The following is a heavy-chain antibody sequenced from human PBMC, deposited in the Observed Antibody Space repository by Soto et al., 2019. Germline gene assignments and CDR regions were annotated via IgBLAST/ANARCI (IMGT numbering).Heavy chain of an antibody. V-gene: IGHV1-69*01. CDR3: ARDIRNCSSNSSSNFYYYGMDV. CDR2: VIPIFGTA. J-gene: IGHJ6*02. Sequence: QVQLVQSGAEVKKPGFSVKVSCKTSGGTFSSYAISWVRQSPGQGLEWMGGVIPIFGTANYAQKLQGIVTIPADDFTSRGCMELISLRSEDTAKYNSARDIRNCSSNSSSNFYYYGMDVWSQGTTITVCS. CDR1: GGTFSSYA. D-gene: IGHD2-2*01.